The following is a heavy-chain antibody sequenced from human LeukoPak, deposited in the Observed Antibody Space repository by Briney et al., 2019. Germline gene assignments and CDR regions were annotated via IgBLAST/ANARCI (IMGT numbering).Heavy chain of an antibody. D-gene: IGHD2-15*01. V-gene: IGHV1-2*06. CDR3: ASPYLGYCSGGSCYFDAFDI. J-gene: IGHJ3*02. CDR1: GYTFTGYY. CDR2: INPSSGGT. Sequence: ASVKVSCKASGYTFTGYYMHWVRQALGQGLEWMGRINPSSGGTNYAQKFQGRVTMTRDTSISTAYMELSRLRSDDAAMYYCASPYLGYCSGGSCYFDAFDIWGQGTMVTVSS.